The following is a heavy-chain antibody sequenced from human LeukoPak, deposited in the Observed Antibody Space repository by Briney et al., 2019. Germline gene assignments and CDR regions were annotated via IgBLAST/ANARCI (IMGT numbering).Heavy chain of an antibody. CDR2: INHSGST. CDR1: GGSFSGYY. J-gene: IGHJ4*02. V-gene: IGHV4-34*01. CDR3: ARVTGYMIEDYFDY. D-gene: IGHD3-9*01. Sequence: SETLSLTCAVYGGSFSGYYWSWICQPPGKGLEWIGEINHSGSTNYNPSLKSRVTISVDTSKNQFSLKLNSVTAADTAVYYCARVTGYMIEDYFDYWGQGILVTVSS.